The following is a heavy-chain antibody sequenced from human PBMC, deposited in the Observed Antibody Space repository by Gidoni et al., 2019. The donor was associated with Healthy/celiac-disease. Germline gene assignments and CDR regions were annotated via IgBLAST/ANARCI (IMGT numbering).Heavy chain of an antibody. CDR1: GFTFSSYG. Sequence: QVQLVESGGGVVQPGRSLRLSGAASGFTFSSYGMHWVRQAPGKGLEWVAVISYDGSNKYYADSVKGRFTISRDNSKNTLYLQMNSLRAEDTAVYYCAKDTITGTEDYGMDVWGQGTTVTVSS. CDR2: ISYDGSNK. J-gene: IGHJ6*02. V-gene: IGHV3-30*18. CDR3: AKDTITGTEDYGMDV. D-gene: IGHD1-20*01.